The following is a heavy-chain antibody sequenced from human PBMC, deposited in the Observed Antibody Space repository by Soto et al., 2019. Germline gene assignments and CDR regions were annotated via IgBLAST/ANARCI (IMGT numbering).Heavy chain of an antibody. CDR1: GSSINSSGYY. V-gene: IGHV4-39*01. J-gene: IGHJ4*02. Sequence: PSETLSLTCTVSGSSINSSGYYWGWIRQPPGKGLEWIGSMFYGVSTYYNPSLKSRVTVSVDTSKNQFSLNLRSVTAADTAVYYCARLPSRHLVDYCGQGTLVPVSS. D-gene: IGHD3-3*02. CDR3: ARLPSRHLVDY. CDR2: MFYGVST.